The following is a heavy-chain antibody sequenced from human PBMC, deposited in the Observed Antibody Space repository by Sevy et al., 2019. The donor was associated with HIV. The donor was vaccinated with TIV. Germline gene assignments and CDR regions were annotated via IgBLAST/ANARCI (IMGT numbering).Heavy chain of an antibody. CDR1: GFNVNDNY. V-gene: IGHV3-53*01. CDR3: ARIPGFCRGTSCPFEN. D-gene: IGHD2-2*01. J-gene: IGHJ4*02. Sequence: GGSLRLSCLASGFNVNDNYMTWVRQAPGKGLEWVALIRSAGGISYGDSVGGGFTISRDTSKNTVFLQMNSLRVEDTAVYYCARIPGFCRGTSCPFENWGQGALVTVSS. CDR2: IRSAGGI.